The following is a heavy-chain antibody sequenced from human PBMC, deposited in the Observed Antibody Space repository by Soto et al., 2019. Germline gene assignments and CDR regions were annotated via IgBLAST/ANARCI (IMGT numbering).Heavy chain of an antibody. CDR3: ARDGAYCSSTSCYWDAFDI. Sequence: SQTLSLTCVISGDSVSSNSAAWNWIRQSPSRGLEWLGRTYYRSKWYNDYAVSVKSRITINPDTSKNQFSLQLNSVTPEDTAVYYCARDGAYCSSTSCYWDAFDIWGQGPMVTV. CDR1: GDSVSSNSAA. CDR2: TYYRSKWYN. D-gene: IGHD2-2*01. J-gene: IGHJ3*02. V-gene: IGHV6-1*01.